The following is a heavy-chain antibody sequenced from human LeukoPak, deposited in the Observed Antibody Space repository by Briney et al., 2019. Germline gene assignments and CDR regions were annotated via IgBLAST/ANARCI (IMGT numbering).Heavy chain of an antibody. V-gene: IGHV4-30-4*01. J-gene: IGHJ4*02. CDR2: IYYSGST. Sequence: SETLSLTCTVSGGSISSGDYYWSWIRQPPGKGLEWIGYIYYSGSTYYNPPLKSRVTISVDTSKNQFSLKLSSVTAADTAVYYCARTYYGSGSYYNEITTPYHDYWGQGTLVTVSS. CDR3: ARTYYGSGSYYNEITTPYHDY. CDR1: GGSISSGDYY. D-gene: IGHD3-10*01.